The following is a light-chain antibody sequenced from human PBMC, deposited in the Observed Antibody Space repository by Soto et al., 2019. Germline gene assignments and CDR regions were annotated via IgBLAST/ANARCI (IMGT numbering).Light chain of an antibody. CDR3: CSYAASYSFPL. V-gene: IGLV2-11*01. J-gene: IGLJ3*02. CDR1: SSDVGGYNY. CDR2: DVT. Sequence: QSVLTQPRSVSGSPGQSVTISCTGTSSDVGGYNYVSWYQQHPGKAPKLMIYDVTKRPSGVPDRFSGSKSGNTASLTISGLQDEDEADYYCCSYAASYSFPLFGGGTKLTVL.